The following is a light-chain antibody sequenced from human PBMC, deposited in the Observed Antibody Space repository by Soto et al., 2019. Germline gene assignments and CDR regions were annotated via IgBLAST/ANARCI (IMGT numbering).Light chain of an antibody. CDR3: QQYNNWPPFT. V-gene: IGKV3-15*01. Sequence: DIVMTQSPATLSVSPGEGATLSCRASQTISSNLAWYRQKPGQTPRLLIYGASTRAAGIPARFSGSGSGTDFTLTITSLQSEDFAIYYCQQYNNWPPFTFGPGTKVDIK. CDR1: QTISSN. J-gene: IGKJ3*01. CDR2: GAS.